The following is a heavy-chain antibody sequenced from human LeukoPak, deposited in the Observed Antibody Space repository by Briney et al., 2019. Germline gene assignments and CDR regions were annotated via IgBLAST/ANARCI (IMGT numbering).Heavy chain of an antibody. CDR3: ARDSYYDILTGPTPYYFDY. D-gene: IGHD3-9*01. J-gene: IGHJ4*02. V-gene: IGHV3-48*03. CDR1: GFTFSSYE. Sequence: GGSLRLSCAASGFTFSSYEMNWVRQAPGKGLEWVSYISSSGSTIYYADSVKGRFTISRDNAKNSLYLQMNSLRAEDTAVYYCARDSYYDILTGPTPYYFDYWGQGTLVTVSS. CDR2: ISSSGSTI.